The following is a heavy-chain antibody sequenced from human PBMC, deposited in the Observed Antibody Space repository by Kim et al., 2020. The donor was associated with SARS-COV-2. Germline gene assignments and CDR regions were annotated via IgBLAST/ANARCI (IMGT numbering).Heavy chain of an antibody. CDR2: VSSNGGST. Sequence: GGSLRLSCSASGFTFSSYAMHWVRQAPGKGLEYVSAVSSNGGSTYYADSVKGRFTISRDNSKNTLYLQMSSLRAEDTAVYYCRGYDILTGYYMDYWGQGTLVTVSS. D-gene: IGHD3-9*01. CDR3: RGYDILTGYYMDY. V-gene: IGHV3-64D*09. J-gene: IGHJ4*02. CDR1: GFTFSSYA.